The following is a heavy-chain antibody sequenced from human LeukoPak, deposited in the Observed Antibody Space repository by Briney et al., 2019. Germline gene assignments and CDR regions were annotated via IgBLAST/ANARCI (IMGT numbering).Heavy chain of an antibody. CDR3: ARDVPRIAVAGTGFLYFDY. CDR1: GFTVSSNY. Sequence: GGSLRLSCAASGFTVSSNYMSWVRQAPGKGLEWVSVIYSGGSTYYADSVKGRFTISRHNSKNTLYLQMNSLRAEDTAVYYCARDVPRIAVAGTGFLYFDYWGQGTLVTVSS. CDR2: IYSGGST. J-gene: IGHJ4*02. D-gene: IGHD6-19*01. V-gene: IGHV3-53*04.